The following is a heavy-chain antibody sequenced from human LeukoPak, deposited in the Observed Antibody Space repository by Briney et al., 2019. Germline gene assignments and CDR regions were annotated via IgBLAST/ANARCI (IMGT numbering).Heavy chain of an antibody. CDR3: ARGRGSLTY. CDR2: FYDTRSP. CDR1: GGSISLYY. D-gene: IGHD3-10*01. V-gene: IGHV4-59*01. Sequence: SETLSLTCTVSGGSISLYYWGWIRQPPGKGLEWIGYFYDTRSPKYNPSLERRVTISVDMSRNQFSLNVTSVTAADTAVYYCARGRGSLTYWGQGTLATVSS. J-gene: IGHJ4*02.